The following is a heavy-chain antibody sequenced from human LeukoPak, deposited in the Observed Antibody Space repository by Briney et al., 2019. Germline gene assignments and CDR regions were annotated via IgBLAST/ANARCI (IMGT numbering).Heavy chain of an antibody. Sequence: SETLSLTCAVSGGSISSGGYSWSWIRQPPGKGLEWIGYIYHSGSTYYNPSLKSRVTISVDRSKNQFSLKLSSVTAADTAVYYCARAGALGHCSGGSCYLYWGQGTLVTVSS. CDR2: IYHSGST. D-gene: IGHD2-15*01. CDR3: ARAGALGHCSGGSCYLY. CDR1: GGSISSGGYS. V-gene: IGHV4-30-2*01. J-gene: IGHJ4*02.